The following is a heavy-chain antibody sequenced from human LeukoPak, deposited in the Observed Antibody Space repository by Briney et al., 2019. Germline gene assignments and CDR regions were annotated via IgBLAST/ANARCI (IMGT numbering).Heavy chain of an antibody. J-gene: IGHJ4*02. CDR1: GGSISSSSYY. Sequence: TSETLSLTCTVSGGSISSSSYYWGWIRQPPGKGLEWIGSIYYSGSTYYNPSLKSRVTISVDTSKNQFSLKLSSVTAADTAVYYCARGGAVAGPVDYWGQGTLVTVSS. D-gene: IGHD6-19*01. CDR3: ARGGAVAGPVDY. V-gene: IGHV4-39*01. CDR2: IYYSGST.